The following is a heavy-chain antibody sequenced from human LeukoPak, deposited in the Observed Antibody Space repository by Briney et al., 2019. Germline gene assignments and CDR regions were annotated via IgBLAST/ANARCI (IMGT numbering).Heavy chain of an antibody. V-gene: IGHV1-2*02. Sequence: ASVKVSCKASGYTFTGYYMHWVRQAPGQGLEWMGWINPNSGGTNYAQKFQGRVTMTRDTSISTAYMELSRLRSDDTAVYYCARVSEWLRSEYYFDYGGQGTLVTVSS. CDR3: ARVSEWLRSEYYFDY. CDR1: GYTFTGYY. CDR2: INPNSGGT. J-gene: IGHJ4*02. D-gene: IGHD5-12*01.